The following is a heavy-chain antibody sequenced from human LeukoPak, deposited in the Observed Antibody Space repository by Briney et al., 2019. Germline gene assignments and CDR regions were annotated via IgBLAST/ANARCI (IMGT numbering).Heavy chain of an antibody. CDR1: GYSFTGYW. CDR3: ARSQTGYCSGGSCYAAFDY. D-gene: IGHD2-15*01. Sequence: PGESLKISCKGSGYSFTGYWIGWVRQMPGKGLEWMGIIYPGDSDTRYSPSFQGQVTISADKSISTAYPQWSSLKASDTAMYYCARSQTGYCSGGSCYAAFDYWGQGTLVTVSS. CDR2: IYPGDSDT. V-gene: IGHV5-51*01. J-gene: IGHJ4*02.